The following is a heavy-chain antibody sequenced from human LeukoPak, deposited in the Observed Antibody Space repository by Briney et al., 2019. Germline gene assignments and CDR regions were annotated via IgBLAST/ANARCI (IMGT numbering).Heavy chain of an antibody. J-gene: IGHJ4*02. CDR2: IYYSGST. D-gene: IGHD1-26*01. CDR3: ARAVSGSYFIY. V-gene: IGHV4-30-4*02. Sequence: PSETLSLTCTVSGGSISSGDYYWSWIRQPPGKGLEWIGYIYYSGSTYYNPSLKSRVTISVDTSKNQFSLKLSSVTAADTAVYYCARAVSGSYFIYWGQGTLVTVSS. CDR1: GGSISSGDYY.